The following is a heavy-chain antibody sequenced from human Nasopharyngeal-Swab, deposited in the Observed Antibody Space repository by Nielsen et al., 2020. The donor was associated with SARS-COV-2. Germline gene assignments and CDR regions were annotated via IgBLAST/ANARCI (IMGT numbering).Heavy chain of an antibody. J-gene: IGHJ6*02. V-gene: IGHV3-30*18. CDR2: ISYDGSNK. CDR1: GFTFSSYG. D-gene: IGHD6-6*01. CDR3: AKGQGSSSYGMDV. Sequence: GESLKISCAASGFTFSSYGMHWVRQAPGKGLEWVAVISYDGSNKYYADSVKGRFTISRDNSKNTLYLQMNSLRAEDTVVYYCAKGQGSSSYGMDVWGQGTTVTVSS.